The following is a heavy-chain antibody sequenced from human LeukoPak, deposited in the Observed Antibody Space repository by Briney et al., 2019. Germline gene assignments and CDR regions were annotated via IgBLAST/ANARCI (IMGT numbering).Heavy chain of an antibody. CDR3: AREGNSNNFDY. CDR2: IDSSADIL. Sequence: GGSLRLSCSPSGFTLSNIEMYTVRQAAGKGLDWLSYIDSSADILYYADSVKGRFTISRDNAKTSLYLQMNSLRAEDTAVYYCAREGNSNNFDYWGQGTLVTVSS. CDR1: GFTLSNIE. J-gene: IGHJ4*02. V-gene: IGHV3-48*03. D-gene: IGHD1/OR15-1a*01.